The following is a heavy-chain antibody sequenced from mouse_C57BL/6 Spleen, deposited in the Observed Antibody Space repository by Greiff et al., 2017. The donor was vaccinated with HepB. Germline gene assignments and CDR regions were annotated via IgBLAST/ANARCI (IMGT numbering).Heavy chain of an antibody. Sequence: EVKLMESGGGLVKPGGSLKLSCAASGFTFSSYAMSWVRQTPEKRLEWVATISDGGSYTYYPDNVKGRFTISRDNAKNNLYLQMSHLKSEDTAMYYCARDYYGSRTKGYYFDYWGQGTTLTVSS. J-gene: IGHJ2*01. CDR1: GFTFSSYA. D-gene: IGHD1-1*01. CDR2: ISDGGSYT. V-gene: IGHV5-4*01. CDR3: ARDYYGSRTKGYYFDY.